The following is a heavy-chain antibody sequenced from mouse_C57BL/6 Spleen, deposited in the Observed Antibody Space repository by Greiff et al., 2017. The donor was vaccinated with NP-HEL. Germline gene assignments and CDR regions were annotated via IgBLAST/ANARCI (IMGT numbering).Heavy chain of an antibody. CDR3: ARPTVVARGYYEV. D-gene: IGHD1-1*01. CDR2: ISNGGGST. J-gene: IGHJ1*03. Sequence: EVMLVESGGGLVQPGGSLKLSCAASGFTFSDYYMYWVRQTPEKRLEWVAYISNGGGSTYYPDTVKGRFTISRDNAKNTLYLQMSRLKSEDTAMYYCARPTVVARGYYEVWGTGTTVTVAS. V-gene: IGHV5-12*01. CDR1: GFTFSDYY.